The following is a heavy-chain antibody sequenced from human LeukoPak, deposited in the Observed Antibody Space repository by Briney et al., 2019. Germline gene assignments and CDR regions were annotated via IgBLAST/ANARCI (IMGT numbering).Heavy chain of an antibody. CDR2: ISWNSGSI. CDR1: GFTFDDYA. CDR3: AKSGYSYGYVSNYFDY. V-gene: IGHV3-9*01. D-gene: IGHD5-18*01. Sequence: GRSLRLSSAASGFTFDDYAMHWLPQAPGKGLEWVSGISWNSGSIGYADSVKGRFTISRDNATNSLYLQMNSLRAEDTALYYCAKSGYSYGYVSNYFDYWGQGTLVTVSS. J-gene: IGHJ4*02.